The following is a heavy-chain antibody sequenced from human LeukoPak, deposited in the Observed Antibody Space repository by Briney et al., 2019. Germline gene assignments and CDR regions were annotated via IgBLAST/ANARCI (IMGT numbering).Heavy chain of an antibody. CDR2: IRYDGSNK. Sequence: GGSLRLSCAASGFTFSSYGMHWVRQAPGKGLEWVAFIRYDGSNKYYADSVKGRFTISRDNSKNTLYLQMNSLTAEDTAVYYCAKSRARGIVVNTCFDYWGQGTLVTVSS. J-gene: IGHJ4*02. CDR1: GFTFSSYG. D-gene: IGHD3-22*01. CDR3: AKSRARGIVVNTCFDY. V-gene: IGHV3-30*02.